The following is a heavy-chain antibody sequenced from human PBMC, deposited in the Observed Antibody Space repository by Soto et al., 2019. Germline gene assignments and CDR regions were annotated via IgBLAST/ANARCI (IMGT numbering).Heavy chain of an antibody. Sequence: GGSLRLSCAASGFTFSSYSMNWVRQAPGKGLEWVSSISSSSSYIYYADSVKGRFTISRDNAKNSLYLQMNSLRAEDTAFYYCARDLYYYDSSGYSKLDYWGQGTLVTVSS. D-gene: IGHD3-22*01. CDR2: ISSSSSYI. CDR3: ARDLYYYDSSGYSKLDY. CDR1: GFTFSSYS. J-gene: IGHJ4*02. V-gene: IGHV3-21*01.